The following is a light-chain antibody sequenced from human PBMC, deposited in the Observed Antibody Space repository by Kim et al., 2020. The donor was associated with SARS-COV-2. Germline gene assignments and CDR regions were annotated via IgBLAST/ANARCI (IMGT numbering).Light chain of an antibody. CDR3: KQYDDWPPWT. Sequence: APGERTSLSCRANQSVGTNLAWYQHRPGQAPRLLIYSASIRAIGIPARFSGSGSGTDFTLTISSLQSEDLAVYYCKQYDDWPPWTFGQGTKVDIK. CDR1: QSVGTN. CDR2: SAS. J-gene: IGKJ1*01. V-gene: IGKV3-15*01.